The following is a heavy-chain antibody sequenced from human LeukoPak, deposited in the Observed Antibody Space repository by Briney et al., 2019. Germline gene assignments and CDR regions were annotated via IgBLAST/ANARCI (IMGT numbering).Heavy chain of an antibody. D-gene: IGHD4-11*01. J-gene: IGHJ4*02. Sequence: SETLSLTCTVSGGSISSYYWGWIRQPPGKGLEWIGYIYSSGSTNYNPSLKSRVTISADTSKNQFSLKLSSVTAADTAVYYCARQTYSNSYFGYWGQGTLVTVSS. CDR1: GGSISSYY. CDR2: IYSSGST. CDR3: ARQTYSNSYFGY. V-gene: IGHV4-59*08.